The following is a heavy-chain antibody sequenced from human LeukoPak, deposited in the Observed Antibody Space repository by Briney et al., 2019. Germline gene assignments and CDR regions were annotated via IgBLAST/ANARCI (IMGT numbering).Heavy chain of an antibody. CDR3: ARALPIGFCSGGSCYSGDY. CDR1: GGSISSYY. Sequence: SETLSLTCTVSGGSISSYYWSWIRQPPGKGLEWIGYIYYSGSTNYNPSLKSRVTISVDTSKNQFSLKLSSVTAADTAVYYCARALPIGFCSGGSCYSGDYWCQGTLVTVSS. D-gene: IGHD2-15*01. V-gene: IGHV4-59*01. CDR2: IYYSGST. J-gene: IGHJ4*02.